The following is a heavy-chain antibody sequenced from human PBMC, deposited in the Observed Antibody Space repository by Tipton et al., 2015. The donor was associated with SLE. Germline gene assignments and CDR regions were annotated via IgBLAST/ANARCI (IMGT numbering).Heavy chain of an antibody. V-gene: IGHV4-34*01. CDR2: INHSGST. J-gene: IGHJ4*02. Sequence: GLVKPSETLSLTCAVYGGSFSGYYWSWIRQPPGKGLEWIGEINHSGSTNYNPSLKSRVTISVDTSKNQFSLKLSSVTAADTAVYYCARRIAAAGTYYFDYWGQGTLVTVSS. CDR1: GGSFSGYY. D-gene: IGHD6-13*01. CDR3: ARRIAAAGTYYFDY.